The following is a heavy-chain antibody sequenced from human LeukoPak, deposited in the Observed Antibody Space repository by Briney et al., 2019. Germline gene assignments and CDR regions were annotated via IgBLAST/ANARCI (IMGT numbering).Heavy chain of an antibody. CDR3: ARVSGPGMNEYFHL. J-gene: IGHJ1*01. CDR2: ISSSGSTI. CDR1: GFTFSDYY. V-gene: IGHV3-11*04. Sequence: KTGGSLRLSCAASGFTFSDYYMSWIRQAPGKGLEWVSYISSSGSTIYYADSVKGRFTISRDNAKNTLYLQMNSLRAEDTAVYYCARVSGPGMNEYFHLWGQGTLVTVSS. D-gene: IGHD3-10*01.